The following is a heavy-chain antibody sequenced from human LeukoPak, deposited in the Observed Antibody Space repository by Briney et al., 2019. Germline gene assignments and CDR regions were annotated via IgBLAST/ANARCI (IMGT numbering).Heavy chain of an antibody. V-gene: IGHV1-69*05. Sequence: ASVKVSCKASGGTFSSYAISWVRQAPGQGLEWMGGITPIFGTANYAQKFQGRVTITTDESTSTAYMELRSMRSEDKAVYYCARDTASSSWFDAFDIWGQGTMVTVSS. J-gene: IGHJ3*02. CDR3: ARDTASSSWFDAFDI. CDR2: ITPIFGTA. CDR1: GGTFSSYA. D-gene: IGHD6-13*01.